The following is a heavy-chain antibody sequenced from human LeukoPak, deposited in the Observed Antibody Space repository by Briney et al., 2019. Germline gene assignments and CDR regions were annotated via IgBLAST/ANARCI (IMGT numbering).Heavy chain of an antibody. J-gene: IGHJ4*02. CDR1: GLTLSNYE. CDR2: MSRSADRI. Sequence: GGSLRLSCIISGLTLSNYELNWVRQAPGKVLEWVSYMSRSADRIDYADSVKGRFTMSRDNARNSLYLQMNSLRVEDTAVYYCATRVPYTGYKNWGQGTLVTVSS. V-gene: IGHV3-48*03. D-gene: IGHD5-24*01. CDR3: ATRVPYTGYKN.